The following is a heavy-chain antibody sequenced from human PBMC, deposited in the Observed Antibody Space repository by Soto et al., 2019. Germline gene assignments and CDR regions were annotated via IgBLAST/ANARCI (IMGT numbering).Heavy chain of an antibody. D-gene: IGHD3-22*01. CDR1: GYSFTSYD. J-gene: IGHJ3*02. CDR2: MNPNSGNT. Sequence: ASVKVSCKASGYSFTSYDINWVRQATGQGLEWMGWMNPNSGNTGYAQKFQGRVTMTRNTSISTAYMELSSLRSEDTAVYYCARFGYYYDSSGNAFDIWGQGTMVNVSS. CDR3: ARFGYYYDSSGNAFDI. V-gene: IGHV1-8*01.